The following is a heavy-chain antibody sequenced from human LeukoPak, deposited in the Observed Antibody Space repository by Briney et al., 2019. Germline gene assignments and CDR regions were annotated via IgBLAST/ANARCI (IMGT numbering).Heavy chain of an antibody. V-gene: IGHV1-18*01. Sequence: ASVKVSCKASGYTFTSYGVSWVRQAPGQGLEWMGWISAYNGNTNYAQKLQGRVTMTTDTSTSTAYMELRSLRSDDTAVYYWARDPRRFLLGSGSYYNPPPRTNWFDPWGQGTLVTVSS. J-gene: IGHJ5*02. CDR2: ISAYNGNT. CDR1: GYTFTSYG. CDR3: ARDPRRFLLGSGSYYNPPPRTNWFDP. D-gene: IGHD3-10*01.